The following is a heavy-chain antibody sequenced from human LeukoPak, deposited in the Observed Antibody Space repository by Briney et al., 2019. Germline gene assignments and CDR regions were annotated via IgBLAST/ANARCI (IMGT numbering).Heavy chain of an antibody. CDR2: IYYSGST. Sequence: SETLSLTCTISGGSISNYYWSWIRQPPGKRLEWIGYIYYSGSTNYNPSLKSRVTISVDTSKNQFSLKLSSVTAADTAVYYCARVYIENYYYYMDVWGKGTTVTVSS. D-gene: IGHD1-1*01. CDR3: ARVYIENYYYYMDV. J-gene: IGHJ6*03. CDR1: GGSISNYY. V-gene: IGHV4-59*01.